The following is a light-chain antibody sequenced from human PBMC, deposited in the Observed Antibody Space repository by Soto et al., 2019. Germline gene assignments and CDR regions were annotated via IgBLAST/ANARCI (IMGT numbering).Light chain of an antibody. CDR2: GAS. J-gene: IGKJ1*01. CDR3: QQFGYSLWT. CDR1: QRVNSRV. V-gene: IGKV3-20*01. Sequence: VLTQSPDTLSLSPGERATLSCRASQRVNSRVFAWYQQKPAQAPRLLIYGASTRAAGIPDRFSGGGSGTDFTLTITRLEPDDFAVYYCQQFGYSLWTFGQGTKVEIK.